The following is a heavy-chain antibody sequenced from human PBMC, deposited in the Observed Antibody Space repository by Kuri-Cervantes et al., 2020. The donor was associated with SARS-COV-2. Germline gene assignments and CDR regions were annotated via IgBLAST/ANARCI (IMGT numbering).Heavy chain of an antibody. D-gene: IGHD3-3*01. CDR1: GYSFTSYW. CDR3: ARVREADYDFWSGYAYWYFDL. J-gene: IGHJ2*01. V-gene: IGHV1-18*04. Sequence: GESLKISCKGSGYSFTSYWIGWVRQAPGQGLEWMGWINRNSGGTNYAQKLQGRVTMTTDTSTSTAYMELRSLRSDDTAVYYCARVREADYDFWSGYAYWYFDLWGRGTLVTVSS. CDR2: INRNSGGT.